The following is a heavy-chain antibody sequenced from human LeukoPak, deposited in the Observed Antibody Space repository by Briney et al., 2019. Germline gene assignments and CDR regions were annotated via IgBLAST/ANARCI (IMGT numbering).Heavy chain of an antibody. CDR2: IYYSGST. J-gene: IGHJ4*02. Sequence: SETLSLTCTVSGGSISSSSYYWGWIRQPPGKGLEWIGSIYYSGSTYYNPSLKSRVTISVDTSKNQFSLKLSSVTAADTAVYYCARHRGYSYSYVSLWGQGTLVTVSS. CDR3: ARHRGYSYSYVSL. D-gene: IGHD5-18*01. CDR1: GGSISSSSYY. V-gene: IGHV4-39*01.